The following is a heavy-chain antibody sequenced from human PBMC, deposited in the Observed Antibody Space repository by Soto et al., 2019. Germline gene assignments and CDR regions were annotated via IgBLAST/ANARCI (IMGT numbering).Heavy chain of an antibody. CDR1: GGTFSSYA. J-gene: IGHJ6*02. CDR2: IIPIFGTA. D-gene: IGHD3-10*01. Sequence: SVKVSCKASGGTFSSYAISWVRQAPGQGLEWMGGIIPIFGTANYAQKFQGRVTITADKSTSTAYMELSSLRSEDTAVYYCARVVRGGPYYYYGIDVWGQGTTVTVSS. CDR3: ARVVRGGPYYYYGIDV. V-gene: IGHV1-69*06.